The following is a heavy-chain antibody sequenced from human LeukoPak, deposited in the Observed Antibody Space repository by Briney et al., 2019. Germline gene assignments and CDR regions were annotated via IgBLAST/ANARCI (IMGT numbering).Heavy chain of an antibody. CDR1: GGTFSSYA. CDR2: IIPIFGTA. D-gene: IGHD4-11*01. J-gene: IGHJ4*02. CDR3: AREGPRDYSNYDYFDY. Sequence: GASVKVSCKASGGTFSSYAISWVRQAPGQGLEWMGGIIPIFGTANYAQKFQGRVTITADESTSTAYMELSSLRSEDTAVYYCAREGPRDYSNYDYFDYWGQGTLVTVSS. V-gene: IGHV1-69*01.